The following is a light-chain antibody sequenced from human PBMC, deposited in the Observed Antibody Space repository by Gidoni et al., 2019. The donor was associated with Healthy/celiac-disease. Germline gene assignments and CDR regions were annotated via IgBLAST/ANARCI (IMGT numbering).Light chain of an antibody. CDR3: QQYGSSPFI. CDR2: GAS. Sequence: EIVLTRSPGTLSLSPGERATLSCRARQSVSSSYLAWYQQKPGQAPRLLIYGASSRATGIPDRFSGSGSGTDFTLTISRLEPEDFAVYYCQQYGSSPFIFGQGTKLEIK. CDR1: QSVSSSY. V-gene: IGKV3-20*01. J-gene: IGKJ2*01.